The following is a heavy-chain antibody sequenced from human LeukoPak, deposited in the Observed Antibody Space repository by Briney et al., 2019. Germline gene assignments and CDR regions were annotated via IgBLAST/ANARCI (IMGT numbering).Heavy chain of an antibody. CDR1: GGSISSYY. CDR3: ARGRTNYYDILTGYSHDAFDI. Sequence: PSETLSLTCTVSGGSISSYYWSWIRQPPGKGLEWIGYIYYSGSTNYNPSLKSRVTISVDTSKNQFSLKLSSVTAADTAVYYCARGRTNYYDILTGYSHDAFDIWGQGTMVTVSS. V-gene: IGHV4-59*01. J-gene: IGHJ3*02. CDR2: IYYSGST. D-gene: IGHD3-9*01.